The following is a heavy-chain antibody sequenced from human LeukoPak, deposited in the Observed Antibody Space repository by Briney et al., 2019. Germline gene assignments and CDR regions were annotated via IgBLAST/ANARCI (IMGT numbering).Heavy chain of an antibody. D-gene: IGHD2-8*01. CDR3: AKLDPTKAYYFDF. V-gene: IGHV3-23*01. Sequence: GGSLRLSRAASGFTFSSYGMNWVRQAPGKGLEWVSGISRSGGTTHYADSVKGRFTTSRDNSKNTVYLQMNSLMAEDTAVYYCAKLDPTKAYYFDFWGQGTLVTVSS. CDR1: GFTFSSYG. CDR2: ISRSGGTT. J-gene: IGHJ4*02.